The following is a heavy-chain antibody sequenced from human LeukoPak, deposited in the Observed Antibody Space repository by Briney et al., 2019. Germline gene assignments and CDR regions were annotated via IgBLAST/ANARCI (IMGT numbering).Heavy chain of an antibody. J-gene: IGHJ4*02. V-gene: IGHV4-59*01. CDR2: IYYSGST. CDR3: ARDGGPRVFDY. CDR1: GGSISSYY. D-gene: IGHD3-16*01. Sequence: SETLSLTCTVSGGSISSYYWSWIRQPPGKGLEWIGYIYYSGSTNYNPSLKSRVTISVDTSKNQFSLKLSSVTAADTAVYYCARDGGPRVFDYWGQGTLVTVSS.